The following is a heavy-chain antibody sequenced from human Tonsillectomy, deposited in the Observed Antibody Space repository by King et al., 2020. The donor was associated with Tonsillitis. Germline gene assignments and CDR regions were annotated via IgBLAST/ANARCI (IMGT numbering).Heavy chain of an antibody. CDR3: AKDGGGIEYYFDY. CDR2: IYSGGSST. J-gene: IGHJ4*02. D-gene: IGHD3-16*01. Sequence: DVQLVESGGGLVQPGGSLRLSCAASGFTFSSYAMSWVRQAPGKGLEWVSVIYSGGSSTYYADSVKGRFTISRDNSKNTLYLQMNSLRAEDTAVYYCAKDGGGIEYYFDYWGQGTLVTVSS. V-gene: IGHV3-23*03. CDR1: GFTFSSYA.